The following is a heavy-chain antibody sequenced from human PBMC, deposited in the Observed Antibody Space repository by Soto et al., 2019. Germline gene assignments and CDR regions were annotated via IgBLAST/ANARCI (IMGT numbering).Heavy chain of an antibody. V-gene: IGHV3-33*01. D-gene: IGHD6-6*01. CDR2: IWYEGGNK. CDR3: ARAPSNPPYSSYSDSYHFDY. CDR1: GFTFSSYG. Sequence: GGSLRLSGAAAGFTFSSYGMHWVRQAPGKGLEWVAVIWYEGGNKYYADSVKGRFTLSGDNSKNTLYLQMNSLRAEDTAVYYCARAPSNPPYSSYSDSYHFDYWGQGTLVTVSS. J-gene: IGHJ4*02.